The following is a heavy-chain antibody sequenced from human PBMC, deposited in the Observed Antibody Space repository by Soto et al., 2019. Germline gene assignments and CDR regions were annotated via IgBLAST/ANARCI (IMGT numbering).Heavy chain of an antibody. V-gene: IGHV4-59*01. CDR1: GGSISSYY. D-gene: IGHD3-22*01. Sequence: SETLSLTCTVSGGSISSYYWSWIRQPPGKGLEWIGYIYYSGSTNYNPSLKSRVTISVDTSKNQFSLKLSSVTAADTAVYYCARDYDSSGDRSFDIWGQGXMVTVSS. CDR3: ARDYDSSGDRSFDI. CDR2: IYYSGST. J-gene: IGHJ3*02.